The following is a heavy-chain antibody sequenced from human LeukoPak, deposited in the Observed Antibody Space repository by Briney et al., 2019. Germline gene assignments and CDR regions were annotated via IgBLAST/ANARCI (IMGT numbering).Heavy chain of an antibody. D-gene: IGHD6-19*01. V-gene: IGHV1-2*02. CDR1: GYTLTGYY. CDR3: ARDRVGSGWPRPYYFEV. Sequence: ASVKVSCKASGYTLTGYYLHWVRQAPGQGLEWMGWINPNTGATHSAQKFQGSITMTRDTSISTAYMDLSRLRSDDTAVYYCARDRVGSGWPRPYYFEVWGQGTLVTVSS. CDR2: INPNTGAT. J-gene: IGHJ4*02.